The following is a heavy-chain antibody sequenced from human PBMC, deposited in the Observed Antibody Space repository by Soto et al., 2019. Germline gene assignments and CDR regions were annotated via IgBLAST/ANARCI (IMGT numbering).Heavy chain of an antibody. CDR3: ARHRYDILTPYMDV. CDR1: GGSISSGGYY. V-gene: IGHV4-61*08. D-gene: IGHD3-9*01. CDR2: IYYSGST. Sequence: SETLSLTCTVSGGSISSGGYYWSWIRQHPGKGLEWIGYIYYSGSTNYNPSLKSRVTISVDTSKNQFSLKLSSVTAADTAVYYCARHRYDILTPYMDVWGKGTTVTVSS. J-gene: IGHJ6*03.